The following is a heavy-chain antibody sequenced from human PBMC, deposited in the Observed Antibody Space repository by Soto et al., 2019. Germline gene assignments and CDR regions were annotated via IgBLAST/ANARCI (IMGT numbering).Heavy chain of an antibody. CDR2: IWYEGTNK. V-gene: IGHV3-33*01. Sequence: GGSLRLSCAASGFTFSSYGMHWVRQAPGKGQEKVALIWYEGTNKYYADSVKDRFTISRDNSKNLLFLQMNSLRAEDTAFFFCGRVTRPNYYNSGSYVVNYWGQGTLVTVSS. CDR1: GFTFSSYG. CDR3: GRVTRPNYYNSGSYVVNY. D-gene: IGHD3-10*01. J-gene: IGHJ4*02.